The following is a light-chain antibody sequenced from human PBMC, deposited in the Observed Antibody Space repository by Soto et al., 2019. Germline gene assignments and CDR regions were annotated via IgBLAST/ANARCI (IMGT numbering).Light chain of an antibody. CDR2: GAS. Sequence: IMMTPSPTTLSVSPGERSPPPRRARQSVSSNLAWYQQKPGQAPRLLIYGASTRATGIPARFSGSGSGTEFTLTISSLQSEDFAVYYCQQYNNWPPITFGQGTRLEIK. V-gene: IGKV3-15*01. J-gene: IGKJ5*01. CDR3: QQYNNWPPIT. CDR1: QSVSSN.